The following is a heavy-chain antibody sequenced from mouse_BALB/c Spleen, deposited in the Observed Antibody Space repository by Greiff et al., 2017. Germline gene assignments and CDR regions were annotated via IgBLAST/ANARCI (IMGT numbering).Heavy chain of an antibody. CDR1: GYSITSDYA. V-gene: IGHV3-2*02. Sequence: EVKLVESGPGLVKPSQSLSLTCTVTGYSITSDYAWNWIRQFPGNKLEWMGYISYSGSTSYNPSLKSRISITRDTSKNQFFLQLNSVTTEDTATYYCARASGYGAWFAYWGQGTLVTVSA. J-gene: IGHJ3*01. D-gene: IGHD3-1*01. CDR3: ARASGYGAWFAY. CDR2: ISYSGST.